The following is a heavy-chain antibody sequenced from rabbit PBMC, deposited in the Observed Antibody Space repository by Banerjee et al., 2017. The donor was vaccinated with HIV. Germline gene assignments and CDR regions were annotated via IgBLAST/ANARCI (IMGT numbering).Heavy chain of an antibody. CDR1: GFSFSGGHD. CDR2: IYAGSNDKT. V-gene: IGHV1S40*01. D-gene: IGHD4-1*01. CDR3: ARDLAGVVGWNLNL. Sequence: QSLEESGGDLVKPGASLTLTCTASGFSFSGGHDMRWVRQAPGKGLEWIACIYAGSNDKTYYASWAKGRFTISKTSSTTVTLQMTSLTAADTATYFCARDLAGVVGWNLNLWGQGTLVTVS. J-gene: IGHJ4*01.